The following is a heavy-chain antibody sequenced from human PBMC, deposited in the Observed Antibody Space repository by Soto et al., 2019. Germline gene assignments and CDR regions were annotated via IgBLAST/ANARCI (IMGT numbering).Heavy chain of an antibody. CDR3: AKYRRSSWSYDY. CDR1: GFTFSRDG. Sequence: QVQLVESGGGVVQPGRSLRLSCAASGFTFSRDGMHWVRQAPGKGLDWVAVISYDGSKKYYADSVKGRCTISRDNSKDTLSLPMNSLRAEDTAVYYCAKYRRSSWSYDYWGQGTLFAVSS. D-gene: IGHD6-13*01. J-gene: IGHJ4*02. CDR2: ISYDGSKK. V-gene: IGHV3-30*18.